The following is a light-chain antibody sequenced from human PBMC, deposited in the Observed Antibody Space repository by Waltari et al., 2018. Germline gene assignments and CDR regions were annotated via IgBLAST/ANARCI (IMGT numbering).Light chain of an antibody. CDR2: WAS. Sequence: DIVMTQSPDSLSVSLGERATLNCKSSQSVLYSFNNKNYLAWNQQKPGHSPKLLISWASTRESGVPDRFSGSGSGKDFTLTISSLQAEDVAVYYCQQYYTNPITFGPGTKVELK. CDR1: QSVLYSFNNKNY. CDR3: QQYYTNPIT. V-gene: IGKV4-1*01. J-gene: IGKJ3*01.